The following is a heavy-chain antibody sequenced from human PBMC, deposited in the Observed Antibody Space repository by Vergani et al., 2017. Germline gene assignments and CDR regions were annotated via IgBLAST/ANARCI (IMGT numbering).Heavy chain of an antibody. CDR2: INPSGGST. CDR1: GGTFSSNS. D-gene: IGHD3-22*01. CDR3: TRGCYYDSIAYWAY. Sequence: QGQLAQSGAEVKKPGSSVKVSCKASGGTFSSNSISWVRQAPGQVLEWMGIINPSGGSTSYAQKFQGRVTMTRDTSTSTVYMELSSLRSEETAWYYCTRGCYYDSIAYWAYWVQGTLVTVSS. J-gene: IGHJ4*02. V-gene: IGHV1-46*03.